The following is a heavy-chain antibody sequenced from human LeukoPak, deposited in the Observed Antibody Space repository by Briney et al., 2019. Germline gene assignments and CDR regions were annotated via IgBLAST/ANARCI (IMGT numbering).Heavy chain of an antibody. CDR2: ICGDGVST. J-gene: IGHJ4*02. Sequence: GGSLRLSCVASGLPIADFAMLWVRQAPGKGLEWCSLICGDGVSTFYTDSVRGRFSISRDNTKNYLYLEMNSLRTEDTAMYYCAKESGKFDYWGQGALVAVSS. V-gene: IGHV3-43*02. CDR1: GLPIADFA. CDR3: AKESGKFDY.